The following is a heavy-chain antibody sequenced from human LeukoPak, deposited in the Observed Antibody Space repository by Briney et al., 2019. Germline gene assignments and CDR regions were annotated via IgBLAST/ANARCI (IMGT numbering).Heavy chain of an antibody. CDR3: ARSGVYYDFWSGPNMDV. J-gene: IGHJ6*04. D-gene: IGHD3-3*01. CDR2: ISYDGSNK. V-gene: IGHV3-30*04. CDR1: GFTFSSYA. Sequence: GGSLRLSCAASGFTFSSYAMHWVRQAPGKGLEWVAVISYDGSNKYYADSVKGRFTISRDNSKNTLYLQMNSLRAEDTAVYYCARSGVYYDFWSGPNMDVWGKGTTVTVSS.